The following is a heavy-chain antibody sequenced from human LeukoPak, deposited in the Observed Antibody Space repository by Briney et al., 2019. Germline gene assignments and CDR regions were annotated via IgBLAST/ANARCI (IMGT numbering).Heavy chain of an antibody. D-gene: IGHD3-3*01. J-gene: IGHJ4*02. CDR2: ISGSGKYI. Sequence: GGSLRLSCAASEFTFSSYNMNWVCQAPGKGLEWVSCISGSGKYIYYADSVKGRFTISRDNAKNSLYLQMNSLRAEDTAVYYCAREPFWSGYYSNLHFDYWGQGTLVTVSS. CDR1: EFTFSSYN. V-gene: IGHV3-21*01. CDR3: AREPFWSGYYSNLHFDY.